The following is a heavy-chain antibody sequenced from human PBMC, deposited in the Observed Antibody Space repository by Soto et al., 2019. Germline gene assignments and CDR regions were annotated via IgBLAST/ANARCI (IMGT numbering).Heavy chain of an antibody. CDR3: ARQGSSGSGFGP. CDR1: GGSISSGGYY. Sequence: SETLSLTCTVSGGSISSGGYYWSWIRQHPGKGLEWIGYIYYSGSTYYNPSLKSRVTISVDTSKNQFSLKLSSVTAADTAVYYCARQGSSGSGFGPWGQGTLVTVSS. D-gene: IGHD6-6*01. V-gene: IGHV4-31*03. J-gene: IGHJ5*02. CDR2: IYYSGST.